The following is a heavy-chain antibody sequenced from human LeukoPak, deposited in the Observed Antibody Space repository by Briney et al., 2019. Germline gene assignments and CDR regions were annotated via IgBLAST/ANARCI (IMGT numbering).Heavy chain of an antibody. V-gene: IGHV4-39*07. CDR1: GGSISSSSYY. CDR2: IYHSGST. CDR3: ARASHWNQLHYFDY. J-gene: IGHJ4*02. D-gene: IGHD1-1*01. Sequence: SETLSLTCTVSGGSISSSSYYWGWIRQPPEKGLEWIGEIYHSGSTNYNPSLKSRVTISVDKSKNQFSLKLSSVTAADTAVYYCARASHWNQLHYFDYWGQGTLVTVSS.